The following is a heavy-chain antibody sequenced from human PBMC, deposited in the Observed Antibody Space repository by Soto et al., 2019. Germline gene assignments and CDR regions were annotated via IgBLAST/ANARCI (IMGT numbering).Heavy chain of an antibody. J-gene: IGHJ4*02. CDR3: ARDPSTGSADY. V-gene: IGHV3-23*01. D-gene: IGHD3-9*01. CDR2: ISASGDNT. CDR1: GFTFSSYA. Sequence: EVQLLESGGDLVQPGGSLRLSCAASGFTFSSYAMNWVRQAPGKGLEWVSTISASGDNTYYTDSVKGRFTISRDNSKNTLSLQMNSLRAEDTAVYYCARDPSTGSADYWGQGTLVTVSS.